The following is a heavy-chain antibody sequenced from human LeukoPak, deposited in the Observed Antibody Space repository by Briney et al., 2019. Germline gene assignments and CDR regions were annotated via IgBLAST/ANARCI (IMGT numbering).Heavy chain of an antibody. CDR1: GGSISSSSYY. CDR3: ARPSRGFGELWYFDY. Sequence: PSETQSLTCTVSGGSISSSSYYWGWIRQPPGKGLEWIGSIYYSGSTYYNPSLKSRVTITVDTSKNQFSLKLSSVTAADTAVYYCARPSRGFGELWYFDYWGQGTLVTVSS. J-gene: IGHJ4*02. CDR2: IYYSGST. D-gene: IGHD3-10*01. V-gene: IGHV4-39*01.